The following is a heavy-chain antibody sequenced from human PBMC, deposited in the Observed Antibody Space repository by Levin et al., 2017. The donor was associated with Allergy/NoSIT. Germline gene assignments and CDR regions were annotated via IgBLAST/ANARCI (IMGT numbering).Heavy chain of an antibody. CDR1: GFPFGDYA. Sequence: GGSLRLSCTASGFPFGDYAMSWVRQAPGKGLEWVGFIRSKGYGGTTEYAASVKGRFTISRDDSKSIAYLQMSSLKTEDTAVYSCTRVGLTIFGVVNDYWGPGTLVTVSS. CDR3: TRVGLTIFGVVNDY. CDR2: IRSKGYGGTT. J-gene: IGHJ4*02. V-gene: IGHV3-49*04. D-gene: IGHD3-3*01.